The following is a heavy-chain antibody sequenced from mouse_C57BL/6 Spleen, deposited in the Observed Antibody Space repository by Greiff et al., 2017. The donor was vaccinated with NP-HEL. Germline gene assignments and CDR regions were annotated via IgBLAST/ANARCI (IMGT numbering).Heavy chain of an antibody. Sequence: VVKPGASVKIPCKASGYTFTDYNMDWVKQSHGKSLEWIGDINPNNGGTIYNQKFKGKATLTVDKSSSTAYMELRSLTSEDTAVYYCARGASGNYEGYYAMDYWGQGTSVTVSS. CDR1: GYTFTDYN. D-gene: IGHD2-1*01. V-gene: IGHV1-18*01. J-gene: IGHJ4*01. CDR3: ARGASGNYEGYYAMDY. CDR2: INPNNGGT.